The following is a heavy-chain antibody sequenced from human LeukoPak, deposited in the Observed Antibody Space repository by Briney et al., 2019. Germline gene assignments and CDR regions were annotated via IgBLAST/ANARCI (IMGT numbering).Heavy chain of an antibody. Sequence: GGSLRLSCVASGFTVSNNYMSWVRQAPGKGLEWVSVIYRGGDTYYADSVKGRFTISRDNSKNTLYLQMNSLRAEDTAVYYCARIEGEYSSSWYWFDPWGQGTLVTVSS. J-gene: IGHJ5*02. CDR2: IYRGGDT. D-gene: IGHD6-13*01. CDR1: GFTVSNNY. CDR3: ARIEGEYSSSWYWFDP. V-gene: IGHV3-66*01.